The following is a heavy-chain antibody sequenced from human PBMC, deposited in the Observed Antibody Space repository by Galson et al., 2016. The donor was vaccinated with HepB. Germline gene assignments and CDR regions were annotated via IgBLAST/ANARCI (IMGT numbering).Heavy chain of an antibody. CDR2: IFSGGTT. Sequence: SLRLSCAASGFIVSSTYMSWVRQAPGKGLESVSVIFSGGTTFYADSLMGRFTISRDNAKNMLYLEMNSLRAEDTALYYCVREGYGDDPVYYYYYGMDVWGQGTTVSGSS. V-gene: IGHV3-66*01. J-gene: IGHJ6*02. CDR3: VREGYGDDPVYYYYYGMDV. D-gene: IGHD4-17*01. CDR1: GFIVSSTY.